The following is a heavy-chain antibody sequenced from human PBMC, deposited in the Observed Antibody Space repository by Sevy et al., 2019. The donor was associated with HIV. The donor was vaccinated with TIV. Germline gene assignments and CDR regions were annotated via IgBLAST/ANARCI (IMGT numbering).Heavy chain of an antibody. D-gene: IGHD1-26*01. CDR1: GFTFNRYW. Sequence: GGSLRLSCAASGFTFNRYWMSWVRQAPGKGLQWVANIKLDGSEKYYLDSVSGRFTISRDNAKNSLYLQMNSLRAEDTAVDYCARDCNSATCLWGLDVWGLGTTVTVSS. CDR2: IKLDGSEK. V-gene: IGHV3-7*03. CDR3: ARDCNSATCLWGLDV. J-gene: IGHJ6*02.